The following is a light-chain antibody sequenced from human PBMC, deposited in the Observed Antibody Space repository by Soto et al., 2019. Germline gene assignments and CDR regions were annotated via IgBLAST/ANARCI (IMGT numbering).Light chain of an antibody. V-gene: IGKV1-5*01. CDR2: DAS. CDR3: QQYNSYSPPLT. J-gene: IGKJ4*01. CDR1: QSISSW. Sequence: DIQMTQSPSTLSASVGDRVTITCRASQSISSWLAWYQQKPGKAPKLLIYDASSLESGVPSRFSGSGSGTELTLTICSLQPDDFATYYRQQYNSYSPPLTFGGLNRVDIK.